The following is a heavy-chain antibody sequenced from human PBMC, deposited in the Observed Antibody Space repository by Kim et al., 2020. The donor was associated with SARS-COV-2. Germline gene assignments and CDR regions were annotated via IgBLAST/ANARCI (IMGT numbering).Heavy chain of an antibody. Sequence: SETLSLTCAVYGGSFSGYYWSWIRQPPGKGLEWIGEINHSGSTNYNPSLKSRVTISVDTSKNHFSLKLSSVTAADTAVYYCARDGYSSSQGYYFDYWGQGTLVTVSS. V-gene: IGHV4-34*01. CDR1: GGSFSGYY. CDR2: INHSGST. J-gene: IGHJ4*02. CDR3: ARDGYSSSQGYYFDY. D-gene: IGHD6-13*01.